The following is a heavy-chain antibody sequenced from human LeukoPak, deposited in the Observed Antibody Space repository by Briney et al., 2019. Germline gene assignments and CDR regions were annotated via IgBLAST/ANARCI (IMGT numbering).Heavy chain of an antibody. J-gene: IGHJ4*02. D-gene: IGHD3/OR15-3a*01. CDR1: GLTFSDYA. V-gene: IGHV3-23*01. Sequence: PGGSLSLSCAASGLTFSDYAMSWFRQAPGKGLEWVSGISGTGSTTDYADSVQGRLTISRDNSKNTLYLQMNSLRAEDTAVYYCAKDSDFRTGYFDYWGQGTQVTVSS. CDR2: ISGTGSTT. CDR3: AKDSDFRTGYFDY.